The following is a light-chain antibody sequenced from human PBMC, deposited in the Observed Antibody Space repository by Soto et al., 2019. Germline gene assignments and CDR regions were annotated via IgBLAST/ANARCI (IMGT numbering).Light chain of an antibody. CDR3: AAWDDSLNGRV. Sequence: QPVLTQPPSASGTPGQRVTISCSGSSSNIGSNTVNWYQQLPVTAPKLLIYSNNQRPSGVPDRFSGSKSGTSASLAISGLQSEDEADYYCAAWDDSLNGRVFGGGTKLTVL. J-gene: IGLJ2*01. V-gene: IGLV1-44*01. CDR1: SSNIGSNT. CDR2: SNN.